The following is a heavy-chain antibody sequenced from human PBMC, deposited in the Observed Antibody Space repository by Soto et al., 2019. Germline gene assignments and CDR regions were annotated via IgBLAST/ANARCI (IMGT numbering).Heavy chain of an antibody. J-gene: IGHJ5*01. CDR2: ISSGRSTI. D-gene: IGHD3-3*01. CDR3: ARDGRFLTEPDS. CDR1: GFTFSNYA. Sequence: EVQLVESGGGLVQPGGSLRLSCAASGFTFSNYAMNWVRQAPGKGPEWVSYISSGRSTIYYADSVKGRFTISRDDAKNALYLHMTSLRDEDTAVYYCARDGRFLTEPDSWGQVTLVTVSS. V-gene: IGHV3-48*02.